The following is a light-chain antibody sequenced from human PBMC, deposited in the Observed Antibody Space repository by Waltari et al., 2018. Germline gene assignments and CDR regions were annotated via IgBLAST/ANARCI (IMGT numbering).Light chain of an antibody. CDR1: QSVTRAL. Sequence: EILLTQSPGTLSLSPGERATLSCRASQSVTRALAWYQQKPGQAPRLLSSDTPKRATGVPDRFSGSGSGTDFSLTISRLEPEDFAVYYCQHYVRLPATFGQGTKVEIK. CDR2: DTP. J-gene: IGKJ1*01. CDR3: QHYVRLPAT. V-gene: IGKV3-20*01.